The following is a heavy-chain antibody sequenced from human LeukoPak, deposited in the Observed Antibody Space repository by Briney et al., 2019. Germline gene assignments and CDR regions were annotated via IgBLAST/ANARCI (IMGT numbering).Heavy chain of an antibody. Sequence: SQTLSLTCTVSGGSINSGDYYWSWIRQPPGKGLEWIGYIYYSGSTYYNPSLKSRVTISVDTSKNQFSLQLSSVTAADTAVYYCATERPEGGAYSLLEYYYMDVWGKGTTVTVSS. J-gene: IGHJ6*03. CDR1: GGSINSGDYY. CDR3: ATERPEGGAYSLLEYYYMDV. CDR2: IYYSGST. V-gene: IGHV4-30-4*08. D-gene: IGHD1-1*01.